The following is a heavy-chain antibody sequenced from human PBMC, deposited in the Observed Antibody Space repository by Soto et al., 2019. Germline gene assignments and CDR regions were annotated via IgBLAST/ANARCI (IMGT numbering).Heavy chain of an antibody. J-gene: IGHJ5*01. Sequence: SETLSLTCAVYGGSFSGFYWSWIRQPPGKGLEWIGEINHSGGTNYNPSLKSRVTISVDTSKNQFSLKLSSLTAADTVVYYCARDRDNWNYVDKSRFDSWGQGILVTVSS. D-gene: IGHD1-7*01. CDR1: GGSFSGFY. CDR2: INHSGGT. V-gene: IGHV4-34*01. CDR3: ARDRDNWNYVDKSRFDS.